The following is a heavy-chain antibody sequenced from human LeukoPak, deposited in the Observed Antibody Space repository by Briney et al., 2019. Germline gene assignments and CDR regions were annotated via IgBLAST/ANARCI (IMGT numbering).Heavy chain of an antibody. CDR2: MNPNSGNT. Sequence: GASVKVSCKASGYTFTNYEINWVRQATGQGLEWMGWMNPNSGNTGYAQKLQGRVTITRNTSISTAYMELSSLRSEDTAVYYCARGQKPYSSSWYFRAFDIWGQGTMVTVSS. CDR1: GYTFTNYE. V-gene: IGHV1-8*03. D-gene: IGHD6-13*01. CDR3: ARGQKPYSSSWYFRAFDI. J-gene: IGHJ3*02.